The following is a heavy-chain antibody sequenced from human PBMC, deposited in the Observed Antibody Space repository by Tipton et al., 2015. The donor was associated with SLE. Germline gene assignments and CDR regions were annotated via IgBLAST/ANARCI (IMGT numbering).Heavy chain of an antibody. V-gene: IGHV4-4*07. CDR1: GGSISSHY. J-gene: IGHJ3*02. Sequence: TLSLTCTVSGGSISSHYWSWIRQPAGKGLEWIGRIYTSGSTNYNPSLKSRVTMSVDTSKNQFSLKLSSVTAADTAVYYCARQGYNWNDGGADAFDIWGQGTMVTVSS. CDR3: ARQGYNWNDGGADAFDI. D-gene: IGHD1-1*01. CDR2: IYTSGST.